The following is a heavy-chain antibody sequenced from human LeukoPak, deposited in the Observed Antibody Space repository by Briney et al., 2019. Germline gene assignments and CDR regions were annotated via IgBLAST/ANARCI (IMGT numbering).Heavy chain of an antibody. D-gene: IGHD6-13*01. CDR2: IYYSGST. CDR1: GGSISSSSYY. V-gene: IGHV4-39*07. J-gene: IGHJ5*02. CDR3: ARGPYSSSWYSWFDP. Sequence: SETLSLTCTVSGGSISSSSYYWGWIRQPPGKGLEWIGSIYYSGSTYYNPSLKSRVTISVDTSKNQFSLKLSSVTAADTAVYYCARGPYSSSWYSWFDPWGQGTLVTVSS.